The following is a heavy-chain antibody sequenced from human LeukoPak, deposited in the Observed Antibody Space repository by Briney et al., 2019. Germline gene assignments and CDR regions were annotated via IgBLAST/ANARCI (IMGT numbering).Heavy chain of an antibody. CDR3: ARFGFYRYYYGSGRAGLDY. V-gene: IGHV4-34*01. D-gene: IGHD3-10*01. J-gene: IGHJ4*02. CDR1: GGSFSGYY. CDR2: INHSGST. Sequence: SETLSLTCAVYGGSFSGYYWSWIRQPPGKGLEWIGEINHSGSTNYNPSLKSRVTISVDTSKNQFSLKLSSVTAADTAVYYCARFGFYRYYYGSGRAGLDYWGQGTLVTVSS.